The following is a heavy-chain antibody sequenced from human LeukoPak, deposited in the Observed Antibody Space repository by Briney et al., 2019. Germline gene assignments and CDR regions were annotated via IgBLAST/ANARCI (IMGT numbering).Heavy chain of an antibody. D-gene: IGHD2/OR15-2a*01. CDR1: GFTFSGFW. CDR3: VRGESGIQENSFDI. Sequence: GGSLRLSCAVSGFTFSGFWMSWSRQAPGKGLEWVASINSDGSEGYYADVVKGRFTISRDNAKNSLYLQINSLRAEDTAVYSCVRGESGIQENSFDIWGQGTLVTVSS. CDR2: INSDGSEG. J-gene: IGHJ3*02. V-gene: IGHV3-7*03.